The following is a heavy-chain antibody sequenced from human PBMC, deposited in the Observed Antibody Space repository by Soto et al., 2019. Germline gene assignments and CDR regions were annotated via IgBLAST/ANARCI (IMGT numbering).Heavy chain of an antibody. CDR3: ARPPGYISDWYYFDL. CDR2: ISPKSGGT. CDR1: GYSFIDYY. Sequence: ASVKVSCKASGYSFIDYYMHWVRQAPGQGFEWMGRISPKSGGTNYAQKFEGRVTMTWDTPLNTAYMELSSLISEDTAVYYCARPPGYISDWYYFDLWGQGTLVTVSS. V-gene: IGHV1-2*02. J-gene: IGHJ4*02. D-gene: IGHD3-9*01.